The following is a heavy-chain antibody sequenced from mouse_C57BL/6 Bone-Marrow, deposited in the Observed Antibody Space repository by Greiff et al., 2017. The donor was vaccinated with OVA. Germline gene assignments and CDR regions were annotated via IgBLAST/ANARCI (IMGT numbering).Heavy chain of an antibody. CDR2: INPSTGGT. CDR3: ARGGTSPFAY. Sequence: EVQLQQSGPELVKPGASVKISCKASGYSFTGYYTNWVKQSPEKSLEWIGAINPSTGGTTYNQKFKAKATLTVDKSSSTAYMQLKSLTSEDSAVYYCARGGTSPFAYWGQGTLVTVSA. V-gene: IGHV1-42*01. CDR1: GYSFTGYY. D-gene: IGHD4-1*01. J-gene: IGHJ3*01.